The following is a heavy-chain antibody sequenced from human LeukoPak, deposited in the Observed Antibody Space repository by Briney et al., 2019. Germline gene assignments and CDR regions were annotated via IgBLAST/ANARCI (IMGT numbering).Heavy chain of an antibody. J-gene: IGHJ4*02. CDR1: GFTFSSYG. CDR2: ISGSGSTI. D-gene: IGHD3-3*01. CDR3: AKRYYDFWSGYYTDFDY. Sequence: PGGSLRLSCAASGFTFSSYGMSWVRQAPGKGLEWVSAISGSGSTIYYADSVKGRFTISRDNSKNTLYLQMNSLRAEDTAMYYCAKRYYDFWSGYYTDFDYWGQGTLVTVSS. V-gene: IGHV3-23*01.